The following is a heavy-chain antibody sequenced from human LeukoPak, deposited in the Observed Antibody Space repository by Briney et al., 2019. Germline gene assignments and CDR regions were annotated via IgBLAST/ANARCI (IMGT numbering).Heavy chain of an antibody. Sequence: PGGSLRLSCAASGFTFSGYSMNWVRQAPGKGLEWVGRIKRRADGGTADYAAPVEGRFTISRDDSKNTLYLQMNSLKTEDTAVYYCTTGNWGPYWGQGTLVTVSS. CDR2: IKRRADGGTA. CDR1: GFTFSGYS. D-gene: IGHD7-27*01. J-gene: IGHJ4*02. V-gene: IGHV3-15*07. CDR3: TTGNWGPY.